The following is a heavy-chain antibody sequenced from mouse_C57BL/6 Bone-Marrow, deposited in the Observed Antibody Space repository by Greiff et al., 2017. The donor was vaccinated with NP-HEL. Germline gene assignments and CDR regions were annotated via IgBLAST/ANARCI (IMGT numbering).Heavy chain of an antibody. CDR1: GYTFTSYW. CDR3: ARSDYDYDGGYFDY. J-gene: IGHJ2*01. Sequence: QVQLQQPGAELVKPGASVKMSCKASGYTFTSYWITWVKQRPGQGLEWIGDIYPGSGSTNYNEKFKSKATLTVDTSSSTAYMQLSSLTSEDAAVYYCARSDYDYDGGYFDYWGQGTTLTVSA. CDR2: IYPGSGST. D-gene: IGHD2-4*01. V-gene: IGHV1-55*01.